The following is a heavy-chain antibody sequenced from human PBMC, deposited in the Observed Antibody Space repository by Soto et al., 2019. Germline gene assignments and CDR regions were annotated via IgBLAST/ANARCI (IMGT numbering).Heavy chain of an antibody. V-gene: IGHV3-9*01. CDR3: ARDASAGYSNSWRQLDF. CDR2: ITWHSGSI. D-gene: IGHD6-13*01. J-gene: IGHJ4*02. CDR1: GFTFDDYA. Sequence: EVQLVESGGGLVQPGRSLRLSCAASGFTFDDYAMHWVRQRPGRGLEWVSGITWHSGSIDYGDSVKGRFTISRDNAENSLFLQMNSLGPDDTALYYCARDASAGYSNSWRQLDFWGQGTLVIVSS.